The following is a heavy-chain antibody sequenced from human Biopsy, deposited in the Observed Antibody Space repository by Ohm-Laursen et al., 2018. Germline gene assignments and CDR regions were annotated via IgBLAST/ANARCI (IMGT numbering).Heavy chain of an antibody. D-gene: IGHD3-22*01. CDR2: INHSGRT. CDR3: VRGVDYYDPYHYYALDV. V-gene: IGHV4-34*01. Sequence: GTLSLTCAVSGESFNGYYWSWIRQPPGKGLEWIGEINHSGRTNYNPSLKSRVTISVDTSKNQFSLKLRSVTAADTAVYYCVRGVDYYDPYHYYALDVWGQGTAVTVSS. J-gene: IGHJ6*02. CDR1: GESFNGYY.